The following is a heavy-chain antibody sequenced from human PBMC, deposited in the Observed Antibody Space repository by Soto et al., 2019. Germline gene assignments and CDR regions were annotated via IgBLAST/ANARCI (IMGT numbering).Heavy chain of an antibody. V-gene: IGHV1-46*03. CDR2: INPSGGHT. Sequence: QVQLVQSGAEVKKPGASVKVSCKASGNTFSNYYIHWVRQAPGQGLEWMGTINPSGGHTTYAQKFMGRVTMTRKTSTSTLYMELTSLRSEDTAVYFCARGGHVVVVTAAFDYWGQGTLVTVSS. J-gene: IGHJ4*02. CDR1: GNTFSNYY. D-gene: IGHD2-21*02. CDR3: ARGGHVVVVTAAFDY.